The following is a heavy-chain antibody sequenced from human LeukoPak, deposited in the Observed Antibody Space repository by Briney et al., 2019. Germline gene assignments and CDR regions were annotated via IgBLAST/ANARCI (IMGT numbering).Heavy chain of an antibody. CDR2: INQDGSEK. CDR3: ARDPAGGSGSGYFDY. V-gene: IGHV3-7*01. CDR1: GFTFSSYW. D-gene: IGHD3-10*01. J-gene: IGHJ4*02. Sequence: GGSLRLSCAASGFTFSSYWMSWVRQAPGKGLEWVSNINQDGSEKYYVDSVKGRFTISRDNAKNSLYLQMNSLRAEDTAVYYCARDPAGGSGSGYFDYWGQGTLVTVSS.